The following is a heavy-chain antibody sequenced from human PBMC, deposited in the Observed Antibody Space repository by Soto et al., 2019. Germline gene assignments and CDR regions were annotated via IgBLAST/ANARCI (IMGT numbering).Heavy chain of an antibody. Sequence: QVQLVQSGAAVKKPGASVKVSCKTSGYTFTSYDINWVRQATGQGLEWMGWMHPNSGNTGYAQKFQGRVTMTRNTSISTAYMELSSLRSEDTAIYYCARERTVAGNDYWGQGTLVTVSS. CDR3: ARERTVAGNDY. CDR2: MHPNSGNT. CDR1: GYTFTSYD. D-gene: IGHD6-19*01. J-gene: IGHJ4*02. V-gene: IGHV1-8*01.